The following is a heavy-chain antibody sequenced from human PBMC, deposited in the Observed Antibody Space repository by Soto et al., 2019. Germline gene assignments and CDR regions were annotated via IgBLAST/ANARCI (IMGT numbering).Heavy chain of an antibody. V-gene: IGHV4-31*03. CDR1: GGSISSGGYY. CDR2: IYYSGST. J-gene: IGHJ6*02. CDR3: ARDLVSPTVTTNGAGNYYYGMDV. D-gene: IGHD4-17*01. Sequence: SETLSLTCTVSGGSISSGGYYWSWIRQHPGKGLEWIGYIYYSGSTYYNPSLKSRVTISVDTSKNQFSLKLSPVTAADTAVYYCARDLVSPTVTTNGAGNYYYGMDVWGQGTTVTVSS.